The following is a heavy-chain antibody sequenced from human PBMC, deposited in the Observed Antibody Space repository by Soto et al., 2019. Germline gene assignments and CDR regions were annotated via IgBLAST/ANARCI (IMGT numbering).Heavy chain of an antibody. CDR2: ISAYNGNT. Sequence: QVQLVQSGAEVKKPGASVKVSCKASGYTFTSYGISWVRQAPGQGLEWMGWISAYNGNTNYAQKLQGRVTMTTDTSTSTAYMELRILRSDDTAVYYCASAYDILTGYDTYYFDYWGQGTLVTVSS. J-gene: IGHJ4*02. D-gene: IGHD3-9*01. V-gene: IGHV1-18*01. CDR3: ASAYDILTGYDTYYFDY. CDR1: GYTFTSYG.